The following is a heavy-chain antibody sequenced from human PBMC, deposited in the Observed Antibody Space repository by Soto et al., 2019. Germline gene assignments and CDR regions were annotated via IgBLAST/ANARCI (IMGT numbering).Heavy chain of an antibody. Sequence: SETLSLTCTVSGGSISSYYWSWIRQPPGKGLEWIGYIYYSGSTNYNPSLKSRVTISVDTSKNQFSLKLSSVTAADTAVYYCARGGEAGDPGVYAFDIWGQGTMVTVSS. CDR1: GGSISSYY. J-gene: IGHJ3*02. CDR2: IYYSGST. V-gene: IGHV4-59*01. D-gene: IGHD3-16*01. CDR3: ARGGEAGDPGVYAFDI.